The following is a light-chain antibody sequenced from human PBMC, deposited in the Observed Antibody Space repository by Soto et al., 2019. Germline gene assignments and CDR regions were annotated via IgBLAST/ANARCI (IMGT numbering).Light chain of an antibody. Sequence: DIQMTQSPSSLSASVGDRVTIACQANQDIGNYLNWYQQKPGKAPRLLIYDASNLEIGVPSRFSGSGSGTDFTFTISYLQPEDIATYYCQQYDTLPPYTFGQGTKVELK. CDR2: DAS. J-gene: IGKJ2*01. CDR3: QQYDTLPPYT. V-gene: IGKV1-33*01. CDR1: QDIGNY.